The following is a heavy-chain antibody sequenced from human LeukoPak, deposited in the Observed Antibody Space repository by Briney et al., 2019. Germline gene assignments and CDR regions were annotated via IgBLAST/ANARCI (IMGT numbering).Heavy chain of an antibody. Sequence: SVKVSCKASGGTFSSYAISWVRQAPGQGLEWMGRIIPILGIANYAQKFQGRVTMTTDTSTSTAYMELRSLRSDDTAVYYCATAYCSGGSCYPNWFDPWGQGTLVTVSS. CDR2: IIPILGIA. D-gene: IGHD2-15*01. CDR3: ATAYCSGGSCYPNWFDP. V-gene: IGHV1-69*04. CDR1: GGTFSSYA. J-gene: IGHJ5*02.